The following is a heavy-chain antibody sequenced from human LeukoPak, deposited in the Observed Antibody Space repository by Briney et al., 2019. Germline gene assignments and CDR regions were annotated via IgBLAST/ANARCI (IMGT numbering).Heavy chain of an antibody. J-gene: IGHJ4*02. V-gene: IGHV3-11*04. Sequence: GGSLRLSCAASGFTFSDYYMSWIRQAPGKGLEWVSYISSSGSTIYYADSVKGRFTISRDNAKNSLYLQMNSLRAEDTAVYFCARAQVGAYCSGGSCISYYFDYWGQGTLVTVSS. CDR3: ARAQVGAYCSGGSCISYYFDY. CDR2: ISSSGSTI. D-gene: IGHD2-15*01. CDR1: GFTFSDYY.